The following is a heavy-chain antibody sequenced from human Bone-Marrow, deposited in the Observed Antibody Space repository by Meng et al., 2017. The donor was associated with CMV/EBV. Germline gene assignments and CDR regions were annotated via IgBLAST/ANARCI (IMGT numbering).Heavy chain of an antibody. CDR2: ISWNSGSI. V-gene: IGHV3-9*01. D-gene: IGHD2-2*01. CDR3: AKVSRYCSSTSCSWYFDY. Sequence: GGPLRLSCAASGFTFDDYAMHWVRQAPGKGLEWVPGISWNSGSIGYADSVKGRFTISRDNAKNSLYLQMNSLRAEDTALYYYAKVSRYCSSTSCSWYFDYWGQGTLVTVSS. CDR1: GFTFDDYA. J-gene: IGHJ4*02.